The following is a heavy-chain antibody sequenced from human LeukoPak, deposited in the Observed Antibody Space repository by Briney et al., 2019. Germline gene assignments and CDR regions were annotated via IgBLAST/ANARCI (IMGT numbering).Heavy chain of an antibody. Sequence: SETLSLTCTVSGGSISSYYWNWIRQPPGKGLEWIGYIYNTGSTNNNPSLKSRVTISVDTSKKHFSLKLSSVTAADTAVYYCARETPYSSGSYPFDYWGQGILVTVSS. V-gene: IGHV4-59*01. D-gene: IGHD3-10*01. CDR3: ARETPYSSGSYPFDY. J-gene: IGHJ4*02. CDR2: IYNTGST. CDR1: GGSISSYY.